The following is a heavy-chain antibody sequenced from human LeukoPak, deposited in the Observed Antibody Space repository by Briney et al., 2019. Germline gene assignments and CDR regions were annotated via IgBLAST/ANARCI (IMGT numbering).Heavy chain of an antibody. Sequence: SETLSLTCTVSGGSISSYYWSWIRQPPGKGLEWIGYIYYSGSTNYNPSLKSRVTISVDTSKNQFSLKLSSVTAADTAVYYCARGGYSSGWYSVQRNWFDPWGQGTLVTVSS. CDR2: IYYSGST. V-gene: IGHV4-59*12. CDR1: GGSISSYY. J-gene: IGHJ5*02. D-gene: IGHD6-19*01. CDR3: ARGGYSSGWYSVQRNWFDP.